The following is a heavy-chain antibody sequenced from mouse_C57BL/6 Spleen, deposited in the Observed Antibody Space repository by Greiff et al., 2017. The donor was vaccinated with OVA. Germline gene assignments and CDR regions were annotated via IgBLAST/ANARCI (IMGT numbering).Heavy chain of an antibody. J-gene: IGHJ1*03. CDR3: ARDYGSSSGGFDV. V-gene: IGHV1-80*01. CDR2: IYPGDGDT. D-gene: IGHD1-1*01. Sequence: QVQLKQSGAELVKPGASVKISCKASGYAFSSYWMNWVKQRPGKGLEWIGQIYPGDGDTNYNGKFKGKATLTADKSSSTAYMQLSSLTSEDSAVYFCARDYGSSSGGFDVWGTGTTVTVSS. CDR1: GYAFSSYW.